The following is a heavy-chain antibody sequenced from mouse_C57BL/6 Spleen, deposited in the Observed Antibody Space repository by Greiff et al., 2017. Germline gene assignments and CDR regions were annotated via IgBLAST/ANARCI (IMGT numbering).Heavy chain of an antibody. Sequence: QVQLQQSGPELVKPGASVKISCKASGYAFSSSWMNWVKQRPGKGLEWIGRIYPGDGDTNYNGKFKGKATLTADKSSSTAYMQLSSLTSEDSAVYFCARVSSGYDYAMDYWGQGTSVTVSS. CDR2: IYPGDGDT. D-gene: IGHD3-2*02. CDR3: ARVSSGYDYAMDY. J-gene: IGHJ4*01. V-gene: IGHV1-82*01. CDR1: GYAFSSSW.